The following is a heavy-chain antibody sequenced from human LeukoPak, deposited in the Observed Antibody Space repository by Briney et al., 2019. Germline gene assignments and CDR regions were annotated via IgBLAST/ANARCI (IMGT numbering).Heavy chain of an antibody. CDR2: IYPGDSDT. CDR3: ARPFWGLRFLEWRLGVHDAFDI. V-gene: IGHV5-51*01. Sequence: GESLKISCKGSGYSFTSYWIGWVRQMPGKGLEWMGIIYPGDSDTRYSPSFQGQVTISADKSISTAYLQWSSLKASDTAMYYCARPFWGLRFLEWRLGVHDAFDIWGQGTMVTVSS. D-gene: IGHD3-3*01. J-gene: IGHJ3*02. CDR1: GYSFTSYW.